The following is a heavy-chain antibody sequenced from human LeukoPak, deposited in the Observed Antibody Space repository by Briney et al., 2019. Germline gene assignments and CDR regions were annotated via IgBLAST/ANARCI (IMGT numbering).Heavy chain of an antibody. J-gene: IGHJ4*02. Sequence: GGSLRLSCAASGFTFSSYAMSWVRQAPGKALEWVSALTLSGTNTHYADSVKGRFTISRDISKNTLYLQMNTLRAEDTAVYYCAKDSPLRTSYHGYFDYWGQGTLVTVSS. CDR1: GFTFSSYA. V-gene: IGHV3-23*01. CDR3: AKDSPLRTSYHGYFDY. D-gene: IGHD3-16*01. CDR2: LTLSGTNT.